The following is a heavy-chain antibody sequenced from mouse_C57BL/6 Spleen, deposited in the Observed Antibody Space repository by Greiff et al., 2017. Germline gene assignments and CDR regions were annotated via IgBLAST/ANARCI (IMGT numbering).Heavy chain of an antibody. J-gene: IGHJ2*01. V-gene: IGHV1-18*01. Sequence: VQLKQSGPELVKPGASVKIPCKASGYTFTDYNMDWVKQSHGKSLEWIGDINPNNGGTIYNQKFKGKATLTVDKSSSTAYMELRSLTSEDTAVYYCARSAYYSPFDYWGQGTTLTVSS. D-gene: IGHD2-12*01. CDR1: GYTFTDYN. CDR3: ARSAYYSPFDY. CDR2: INPNNGGT.